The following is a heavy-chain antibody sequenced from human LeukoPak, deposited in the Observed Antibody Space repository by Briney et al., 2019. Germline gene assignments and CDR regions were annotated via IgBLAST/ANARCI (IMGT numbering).Heavy chain of an antibody. Sequence: ASVKVSCKASGYTFTSYDINWVRQATGQGLEWMGWMNPNSGNTGYAQKFQGRVTMTRNTSISTAYMELSSLRSEDTAVYYCAATAHTYYDFWSGYSNDAFDIWGQGTMVTVSS. V-gene: IGHV1-8*01. CDR1: GYTFTSYD. J-gene: IGHJ3*02. D-gene: IGHD3-3*01. CDR2: MNPNSGNT. CDR3: AATAHTYYDFWSGYSNDAFDI.